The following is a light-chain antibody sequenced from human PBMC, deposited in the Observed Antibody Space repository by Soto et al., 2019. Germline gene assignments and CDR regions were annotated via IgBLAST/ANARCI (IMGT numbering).Light chain of an antibody. CDR3: SSYTSSGSLV. CDR1: SSDVGVYNY. V-gene: IGLV2-14*01. CDR2: EVS. J-gene: IGLJ3*02. Sequence: QSVLTQPASVSGSPGQSITISCTGTSSDVGVYNYVSWYQQHPGKVPKLMIYEVSGRPSGVSNRFSGSKSGNTASLTISGLQAEDEADYYCSSYTSSGSLVFGGGTKLTV.